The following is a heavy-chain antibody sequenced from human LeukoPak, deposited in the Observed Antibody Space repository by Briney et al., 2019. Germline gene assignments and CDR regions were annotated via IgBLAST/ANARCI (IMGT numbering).Heavy chain of an antibody. J-gene: IGHJ4*02. D-gene: IGHD5-24*01. CDR2: IIPIFGTA. CDR1: GYTFTSYG. Sequence: SVKVSCKASGYTFTSYGISWVRQAPGQGLEWMGGIIPIFGTANYAQKFQGRVTITAGESTSTAYMELSSLRSEDTAVYYCARVREMATIASFDYWGQGTLVTVSS. CDR3: ARVREMATIASFDY. V-gene: IGHV1-69*13.